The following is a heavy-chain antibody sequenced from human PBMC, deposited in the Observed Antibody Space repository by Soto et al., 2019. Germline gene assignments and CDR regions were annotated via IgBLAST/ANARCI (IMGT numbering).Heavy chain of an antibody. V-gene: IGHV1-18*04. D-gene: IGHD3-10*01. J-gene: IGHJ4*02. Sequence: ASVKVSCKASGYNFMPYGVNWVRQAPGQGLEWMGWISPWKGNTNYAQSFQGRVTMTTDTSTSTAYMELRSLTSDDTAVYYCARDLDPSGRYYTDYWGPGTLVTFSS. CDR3: ARDLDPSGRYYTDY. CDR2: ISPWKGNT. CDR1: GYNFMPYG.